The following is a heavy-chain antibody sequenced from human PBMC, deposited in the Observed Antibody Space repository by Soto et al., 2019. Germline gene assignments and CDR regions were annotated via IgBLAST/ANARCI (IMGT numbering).Heavy chain of an antibody. Sequence: SVKVSCKTSGFTFSSSAVHWVRQARGHRLQWIGWIDVGGANANYAQMLQERVTISRDMSTSTAYMELSSLRPEDTAVYYCAAAVGGYRYGDSTVKGGVVLGAPSVIDKAIPLQSPPWG. CDR3: AAAVGGYRYGDSTVKGGVVLGAPSVIDKAIPLQSPP. V-gene: IGHV1-58*01. J-gene: IGHJ5*02. CDR1: GFTFSSSA. CDR2: IDVGGANA. D-gene: IGHD5-18*01.